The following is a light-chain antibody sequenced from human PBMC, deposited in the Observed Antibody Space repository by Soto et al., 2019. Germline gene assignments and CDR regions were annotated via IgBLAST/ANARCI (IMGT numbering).Light chain of an antibody. V-gene: IGLV2-23*02. CDR3: CSYATPRL. CDR2: EVS. Sequence: QSVLTQPASVSGSPGQSLTISCTGSSSDVGSYDLVSWYQQHPGKPPKLLLYEVSKRPSGVSTRFSGSKSGNTASLTISGLQAEDEADYYCCSYATPRLFGGGTQLTVL. CDR1: SSDVGSYDL. J-gene: IGLJ3*02.